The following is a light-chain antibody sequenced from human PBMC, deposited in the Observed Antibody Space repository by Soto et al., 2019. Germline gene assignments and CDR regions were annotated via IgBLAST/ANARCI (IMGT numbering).Light chain of an antibody. Sequence: DIQLTQSPSFLSASLGDRVTITCRASQGISSYLAWYQQKPGKAPNLLIYAASTLQSGVPSRFSGSGSGAEFTLTISSLQPEDFATYYCQQLNSYPTFGPGTKVDIK. CDR2: AAS. J-gene: IGKJ3*01. CDR3: QQLNSYPT. V-gene: IGKV1-9*01. CDR1: QGISSY.